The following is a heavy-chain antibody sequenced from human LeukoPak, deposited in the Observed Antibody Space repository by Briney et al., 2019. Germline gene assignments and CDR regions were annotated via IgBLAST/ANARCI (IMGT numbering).Heavy chain of an antibody. D-gene: IGHD3-10*01. CDR3: ARGQTPMVRGVRIDY. Sequence: GGSLRLSCAASGFTFSSYSMNWVRQAPGKGLEWVSSISSSSSYIYYADSVKGRFTISRDNAKNSLYLQMNSLRAEDTAVYYCARGQTPMVRGVRIDYWGQGTLVTVSS. CDR2: ISSSSSYI. J-gene: IGHJ4*02. CDR1: GFTFSSYS. V-gene: IGHV3-21*01.